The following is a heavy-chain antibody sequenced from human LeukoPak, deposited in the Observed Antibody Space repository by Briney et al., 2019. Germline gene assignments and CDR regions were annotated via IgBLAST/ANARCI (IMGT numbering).Heavy chain of an antibody. CDR2: IKQDGSEK. CDR3: ARAYSSSYYVYWYFDL. J-gene: IGHJ2*01. CDR1: GFTFSSYW. Sequence: GGSLRLSCAASGFTFSSYWMSWVRQAPGKGLEWVANIKQDGSEKYYVDSVKGRFTISRDNAKNSLYLQMNSLRAEDTAIYYCARAYSSSYYVYWYFDLWGRGTLVTVSS. V-gene: IGHV3-7*01. D-gene: IGHD6-13*01.